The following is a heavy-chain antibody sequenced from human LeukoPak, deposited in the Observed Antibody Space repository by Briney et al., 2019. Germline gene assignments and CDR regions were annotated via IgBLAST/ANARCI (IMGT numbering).Heavy chain of an antibody. CDR2: IRSKTYGGTT. Sequence: GGSLRLSCTVSGFTFGDYAMTWFRLAPGKGLEWVGVIRSKTYGGTTEYAATVKGRFTISRDDSKGIAYLQMNSLKTEDSAVYYCTRAYGGIAATGQSSYYFRMDVWGHGTTVTVSS. D-gene: IGHD6-25*01. J-gene: IGHJ6*02. V-gene: IGHV3-49*03. CDR1: GFTFGDYA. CDR3: TRAYGGIAATGQSSYYFRMDV.